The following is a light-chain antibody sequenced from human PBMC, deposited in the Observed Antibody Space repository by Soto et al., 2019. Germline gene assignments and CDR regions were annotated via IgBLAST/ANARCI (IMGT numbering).Light chain of an antibody. CDR3: QQYSDWPLT. CDR2: DAS. J-gene: IGKJ4*01. Sequence: EIVMTQSPATLSVSPGERVTLSCRPSQTIHSNLAWYQQRPGQAPRPLIFDASTRAAGIPARFIGNGFAAEFSLLTSSLQSDDFAVYYCQQYSDWPLTFGGGTKVEIK. CDR1: QTIHSN. V-gene: IGKV3D-15*01.